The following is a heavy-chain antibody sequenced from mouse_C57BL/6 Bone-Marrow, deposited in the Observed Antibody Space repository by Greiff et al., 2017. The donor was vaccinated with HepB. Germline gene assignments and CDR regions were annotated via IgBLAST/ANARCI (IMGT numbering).Heavy chain of an antibody. CDR1: GYTFPSYW. V-gene: IGHV1-69*01. J-gene: IGHJ2*01. CDR2: IDPSDSYT. D-gene: IGHD3-2*02. Sequence: QSCKASGYTFPSYWMHWVKQRPGQGLEWIGEIDPSDSYTNYNQKFKGKSTLTVDKSSSTAYMQLSSLTSEDSAVYYCARELRLGYYFDYWGQGTTLTVSS. CDR3: ARELRLGYYFDY.